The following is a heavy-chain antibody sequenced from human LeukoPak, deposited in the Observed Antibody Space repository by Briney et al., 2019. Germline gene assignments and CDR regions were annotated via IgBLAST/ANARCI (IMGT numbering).Heavy chain of an antibody. J-gene: IGHJ1*01. V-gene: IGHV3-11*06. D-gene: IGHD3-22*01. CDR3: ARHGLYDSSDYWTFQH. Sequence: NPGGSLRLSCAASGFTFSDYYMSWIRQAPGKGLEWVTYISGSSSYINYADSVKGRFTISRDNAKNSLYLQMNSLRAEDTAVYYCARHGLYDSSDYWTFQHWGQGTLVTVSS. CDR2: ISGSSSYI. CDR1: GFTFSDYY.